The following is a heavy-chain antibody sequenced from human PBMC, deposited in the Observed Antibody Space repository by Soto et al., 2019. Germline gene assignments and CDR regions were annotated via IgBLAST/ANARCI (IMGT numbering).Heavy chain of an antibody. D-gene: IGHD3-22*01. Sequence: PSETLSLPYTVSRGSVSSYYWNWIRQPPGKGLEWIGYIYYSGTTYYNPSLKSRLTISIDTSKKQFSLRLTSVTAADTAVYYCATYDSSGLAFWGQGTLVTVS. J-gene: IGHJ4*02. CDR1: RGSVSSYY. V-gene: IGHV4-59*08. CDR2: IYYSGTT. CDR3: ATYDSSGLAF.